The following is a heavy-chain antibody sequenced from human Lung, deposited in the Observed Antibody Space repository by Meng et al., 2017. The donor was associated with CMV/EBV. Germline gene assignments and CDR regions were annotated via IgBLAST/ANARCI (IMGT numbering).Heavy chain of an antibody. CDR2: IKSKTDGVTT. Sequence: SCAASGFTFSNAWMDWVRQAPGKGLEWVGRIKSKTDGVTTDYAAPVKGRFTISRDDSKNTLYLQMNSLKTEDTAVYYCTTGGLTATTRAFDIWGQGTXVTVSS. J-gene: IGHJ3*02. D-gene: IGHD1-7*01. CDR3: TTGGLTATTRAFDI. V-gene: IGHV3-15*01. CDR1: GFTFSNAW.